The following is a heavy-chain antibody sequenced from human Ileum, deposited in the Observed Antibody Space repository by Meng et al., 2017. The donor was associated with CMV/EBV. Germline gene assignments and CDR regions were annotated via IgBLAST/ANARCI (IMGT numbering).Heavy chain of an antibody. Sequence: VSGGSITSSYYCGWIRQPPGKGLEWIGSVYYSGSTNYNPSLKSRVTISVDMSKHHLSLKLTSVTAADTAVYYCARRVAGLGANFDYWGQGTLVTVSS. CDR2: VYYSGST. V-gene: IGHV4-39*02. CDR1: GGSITSSYY. D-gene: IGHD3-3*01. CDR3: ARRVAGLGANFDY. J-gene: IGHJ4*02.